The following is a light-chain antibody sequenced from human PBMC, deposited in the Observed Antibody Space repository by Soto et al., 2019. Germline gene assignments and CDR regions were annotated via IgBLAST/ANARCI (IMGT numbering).Light chain of an antibody. CDR2: EVS. CDR3: SSYTSSNPWV. V-gene: IGLV2-14*01. J-gene: IGLJ3*02. Sequence: QSALTQPASVSGSPGQSITISCTGTSSDVGDYNYVSWYQQHPGKAPKLMIYEVSNRPSGVSNRFSGSKSGNTASLTISGLQAEDEAVYYCSSYTSSNPWVFGGGTKLTVL. CDR1: SSDVGDYNY.